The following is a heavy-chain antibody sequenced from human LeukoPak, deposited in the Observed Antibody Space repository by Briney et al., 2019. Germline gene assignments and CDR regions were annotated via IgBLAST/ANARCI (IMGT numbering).Heavy chain of an antibody. CDR2: IYYSGNT. CDR3: ARQTGSGLFILP. J-gene: IGHJ4*02. D-gene: IGHD3/OR15-3a*01. CDR1: GVSISSSNSY. Sequence: SETLSLTCTVSGVSISSSNSYWGWIRQPPGKGLEWIGSIYYSGNTYYNASLKSQVSISIDTSKDQFSLRLTSVTAADTAVYYCARQTGSGLFILPGGQGTLVTVSS. V-gene: IGHV4-39*01.